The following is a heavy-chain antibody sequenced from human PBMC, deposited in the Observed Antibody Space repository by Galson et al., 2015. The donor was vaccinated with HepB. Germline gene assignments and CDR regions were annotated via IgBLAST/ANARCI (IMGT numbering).Heavy chain of an antibody. V-gene: IGHV3-23*01. CDR1: GFTFSRYD. D-gene: IGHD3-10*01. CDR2: ISGSDGRT. Sequence: SLRLSCAASGFTFSRYDMNWVRQAPGKGLEWVSAISGSDGRTRYADSVKGRFSISRDNSKNRLYLQMNSLRAEDTAVYYCAKDTDYYGSGSYDALDYWGQGTLVTVSS. CDR3: AKDTDYYGSGSYDALDY. J-gene: IGHJ4*02.